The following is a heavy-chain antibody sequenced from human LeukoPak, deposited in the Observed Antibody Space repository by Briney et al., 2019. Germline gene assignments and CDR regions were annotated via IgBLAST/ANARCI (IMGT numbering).Heavy chain of an antibody. Sequence: SETLSLTCAVSGGSITSANWWSWVRQSPGKGLEWIGEIYHTGNTNYNPSLNSRVSISLDTSKNQFSLKLSSVTAADTAVYYCARAGWDYYGSGSYYPNYYYYYYMDVWGKGTTVTISS. J-gene: IGHJ6*03. CDR2: IYHTGNT. D-gene: IGHD3-10*01. V-gene: IGHV4-4*02. CDR3: ARAGWDYYGSGSYYPNYYYYYYMDV. CDR1: GGSITSANW.